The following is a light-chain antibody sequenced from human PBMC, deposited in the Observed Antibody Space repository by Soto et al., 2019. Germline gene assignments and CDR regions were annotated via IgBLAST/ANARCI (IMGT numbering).Light chain of an antibody. CDR2: GAS. V-gene: IGKV3D-15*01. J-gene: IGKJ4*01. Sequence: EIVMTQSPATLSASPGERATRSCRASHSVDSNLAWYQQKPGQAPRLLIFGASTRATGISARFSGSASGTDFTLTISSLQSEDFGVYFCQQYDNWPLTFGGGTKVDIK. CDR3: QQYDNWPLT. CDR1: HSVDSN.